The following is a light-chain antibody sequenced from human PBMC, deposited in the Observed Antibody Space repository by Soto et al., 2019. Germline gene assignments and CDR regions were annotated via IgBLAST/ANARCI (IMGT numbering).Light chain of an antibody. CDR1: QRISNY. V-gene: IGKV1-27*01. CDR2: AAS. Sequence: DIQMTPSQSSLSASVGDRVTITSRASQRISNYLAWYQQKPGKVPKLLIYAASTLQSGVPSRFSGSGSGTDFTLTVSSXQPEDVATYYCQKYNSAPRTFGQGTKVDIK. CDR3: QKYNSAPRT. J-gene: IGKJ1*01.